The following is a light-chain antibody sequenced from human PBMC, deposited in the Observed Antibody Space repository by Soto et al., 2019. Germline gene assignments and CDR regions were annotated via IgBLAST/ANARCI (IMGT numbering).Light chain of an antibody. CDR2: NTY. Sequence: QSVLTQPPSASGTPGQRVIISCSGSSSNLGSNSGNWYQQLPGTAPKLLIYNTYQRPLGVPDRFSGSTSGTSASLAISGLQSEDEGDYFCAAWDDSLNGPVFGGGTKVTVL. CDR3: AAWDDSLNGPV. V-gene: IGLV1-44*01. J-gene: IGLJ3*02. CDR1: SSNLGSNS.